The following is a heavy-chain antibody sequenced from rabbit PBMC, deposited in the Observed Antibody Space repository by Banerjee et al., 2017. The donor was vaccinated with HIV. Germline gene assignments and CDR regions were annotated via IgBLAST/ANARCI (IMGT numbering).Heavy chain of an antibody. D-gene: IGHD1-1*01. CDR1: GFTISSSDY. J-gene: IGHJ4*01. V-gene: IGHV1S40*01. Sequence: QSLEESGGDLVKPGASLALTCTASGFTISSSDYMCWVRQAPGKGLGWITCIYAGSGGSAYYASWAKGRFTVSKTSSTTVTLQMTSLTAADTATYFCARDLTDVIGWNFGWWGPGTLVTVS. CDR3: ARDLTDVIGWNFGW. CDR2: IYAGSGGSA.